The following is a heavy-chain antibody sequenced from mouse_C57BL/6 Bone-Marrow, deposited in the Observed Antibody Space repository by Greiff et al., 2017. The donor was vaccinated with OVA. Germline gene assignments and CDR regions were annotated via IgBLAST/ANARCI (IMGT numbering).Heavy chain of an antibody. J-gene: IGHJ3*01. V-gene: IGHV1-82*01. D-gene: IGHD2-4*01. Sequence: VQRVESGPELVKPGASVKISCKASGYAFSSSWMNWVKQRPGKGLEWIGRIYPGDGDTNYNGKFKGKATLTADKSSSTAYMQLSSLTSEDSAVYFCASYDYDKRTWFAYWGLGTLVTVSA. CDR1: GYAFSSSW. CDR2: IYPGDGDT. CDR3: ASYDYDKRTWFAY.